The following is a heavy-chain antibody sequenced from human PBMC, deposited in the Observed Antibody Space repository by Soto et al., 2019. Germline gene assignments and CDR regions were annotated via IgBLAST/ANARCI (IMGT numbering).Heavy chain of an antibody. D-gene: IGHD1-26*01. V-gene: IGHV4-38-2*01. CDR1: GYSISSGYY. CDR3: ARASTGSYYDY. CDR2: IYHSGST. J-gene: IGHJ4*02. Sequence: PSETLSLTCAVSGYSISSGYYWGWIRQPPGKGLEWIGGIYHSGSTYYNPSLKSRVTISVDTSKNQFSLKLSSVTAADTAVYYCARASTGSYYDYWGQGTLVTVSS.